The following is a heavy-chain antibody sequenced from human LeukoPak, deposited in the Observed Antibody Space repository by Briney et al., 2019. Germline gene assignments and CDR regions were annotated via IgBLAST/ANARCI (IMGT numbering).Heavy chain of an antibody. D-gene: IGHD3-10*01. CDR2: ILSNAAGATT. CDR1: GLTFSDVW. Sequence: GGSLRLSCAASGLTFSDVWMNWVCQAPGKGLEWVGRILSNAAGATTDYTAPVKGRFTISRDDSKNILYLEMNSLRTEDTAVYYCGDFYNSGSYYPWGQGTLVTVSS. CDR3: GDFYNSGSYYP. J-gene: IGHJ5*02. V-gene: IGHV3-15*07.